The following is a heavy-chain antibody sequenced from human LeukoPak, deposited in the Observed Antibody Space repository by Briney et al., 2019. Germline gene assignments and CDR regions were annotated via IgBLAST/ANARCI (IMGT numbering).Heavy chain of an antibody. V-gene: IGHV1-2*02. J-gene: IGHJ4*02. D-gene: IGHD6-6*01. Sequence: ASVKVSCKASGYTFTGYYMHWVRQAPGQGLEWMGWINPNSGGTNYAQKFQGRVTMTRDTSISTAYMELSRLRPDDTAVYYCARSFSSSSHFDYWGQGTLVTVSS. CDR1: GYTFTGYY. CDR3: ARSFSSSSHFDY. CDR2: INPNSGGT.